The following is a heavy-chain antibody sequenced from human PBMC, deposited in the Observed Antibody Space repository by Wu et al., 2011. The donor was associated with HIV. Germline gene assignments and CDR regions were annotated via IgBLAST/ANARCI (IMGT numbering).Heavy chain of an antibody. J-gene: IGHJ6*03. Sequence: QVQLVQTGAEVKKPGASVKVSCKTSGYTFTSYGISWVRQAPGQGLEWMGWISADNGDTNYAQKLQGRVTMTTDTSTSTAYMELRSLRFDDTAVYYCARDRHPMVGPWYYYYYMDVWAKGHGHR. CDR2: ISADNGDT. D-gene: IGHD3-10*01. V-gene: IGHV1-18*01. CDR1: GYTFTSYG. CDR3: ARDRHPMVGPWYYYYYMDV.